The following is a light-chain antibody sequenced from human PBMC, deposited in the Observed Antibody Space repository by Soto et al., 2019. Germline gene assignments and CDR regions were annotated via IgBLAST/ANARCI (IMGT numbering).Light chain of an antibody. V-gene: IGKV3-20*01. CDR1: QSVSSSY. CDR2: GAS. CDR3: HQYVSSPRT. Sequence: EIVLTQSPGTLSLSPGERATLSCSASQSVSSSYLAWYQQKPGQAPRLLIYGASSRATGSPDMFSGSGSGTDFTITISRMEPEDFAVYYCHQYVSSPRTFGGGTKLEIK. J-gene: IGKJ4*01.